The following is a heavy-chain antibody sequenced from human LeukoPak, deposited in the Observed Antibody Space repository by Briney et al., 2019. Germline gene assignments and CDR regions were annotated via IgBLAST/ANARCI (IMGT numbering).Heavy chain of an antibody. D-gene: IGHD3-16*02. J-gene: IGHJ4*02. V-gene: IGHV1-2*02. CDR2: IKPNSGGT. Sequence: ASVKVSCKASGYTFAGYYVHWVRQAPGQGLEWMGWIKPNSGGTQYAQRFRGRVTMTRDTSITTAYMELTGLRSDDTAVYYCARAPPNIVDYWGQGTLVTVSS. CDR3: ARAPPNIVDY. CDR1: GYTFAGYY.